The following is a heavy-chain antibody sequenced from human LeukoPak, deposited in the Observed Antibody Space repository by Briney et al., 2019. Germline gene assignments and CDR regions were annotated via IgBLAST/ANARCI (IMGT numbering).Heavy chain of an antibody. V-gene: IGHV4-59*08. Sequence: PSETLSLTCTVSGGSISSYYWSWIRQPPGKGLEWIGYIYYSGSTNYNPSLMSRVTISVDTSKNQFSLKLSSVTAADTAVYYCARHGVYGGKDFDYWGQGTLVTVSS. CDR3: ARHGVYGGKDFDY. CDR1: GGSISSYY. CDR2: IYYSGST. D-gene: IGHD4-23*01. J-gene: IGHJ4*02.